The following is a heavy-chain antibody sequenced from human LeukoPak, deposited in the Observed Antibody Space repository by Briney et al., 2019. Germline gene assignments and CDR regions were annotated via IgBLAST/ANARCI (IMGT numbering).Heavy chain of an antibody. CDR1: GGTFSSYA. CDR2: IIPIFGTA. D-gene: IGHD6-13*01. J-gene: IGHJ4*02. Sequence: ASVKVSCKASGGTFSSYAISWVRQAPGQGLEWMGGIIPIFGTANYAQKFQGRVTITADESTSTAYMELSSLRSEDTAVYYCASKALDKYSSSWPIDYWGQGTLVTVSS. CDR3: ASKALDKYSSSWPIDY. V-gene: IGHV1-69*13.